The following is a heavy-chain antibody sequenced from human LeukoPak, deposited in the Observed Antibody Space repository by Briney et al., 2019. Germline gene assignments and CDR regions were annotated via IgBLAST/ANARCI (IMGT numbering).Heavy chain of an antibody. CDR3: ARVAETSGSYYVSHYYYYYMDV. CDR2: IYTSGST. Sequence: SETLSLTCTVSGGSISRYYWSWIRQPAGEGLEWIGRIYTSGSTNYNPSLKSRVTMSVDTSKNQFSLKLSSVTAADTAVYYCARVAETSGSYYVSHYYYYYMDVWGKGTTVTVSS. D-gene: IGHD1-26*01. J-gene: IGHJ6*03. V-gene: IGHV4-4*07. CDR1: GGSISRYY.